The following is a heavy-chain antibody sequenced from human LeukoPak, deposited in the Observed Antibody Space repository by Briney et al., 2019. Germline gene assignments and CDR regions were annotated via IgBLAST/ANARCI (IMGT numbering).Heavy chain of an antibody. CDR3: AKADYSSGWYYFDY. CDR2: ISWNSGSI. Sequence: PGRSLRLSCAAYGFTFDEYAMHWVRQAPGKGMGWVSGISWNSGSIGYADSVKGRFTISRDNAKNSLYLQMNSLRAEDMALYYCAKADYSSGWYYFDYWGQGTLVTVSS. J-gene: IGHJ4*02. CDR1: GFTFDEYA. D-gene: IGHD6-19*01. V-gene: IGHV3-9*03.